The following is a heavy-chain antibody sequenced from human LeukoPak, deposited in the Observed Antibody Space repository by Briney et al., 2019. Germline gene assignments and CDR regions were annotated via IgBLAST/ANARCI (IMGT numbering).Heavy chain of an antibody. D-gene: IGHD3-22*01. Sequence: SQTLSLTCAISGDSVSSNSAAWNWIRQSPSRGLEWLGRTYYSSKWYNGYAVSVKSRITINPDTSKNQFSLQLNSVTAADTAVYYCAKVSDRDSSGYYWGFEYWGQGTLVTVSS. CDR2: TYYSSKWYN. CDR1: GDSVSSNSAA. J-gene: IGHJ4*02. V-gene: IGHV6-1*01. CDR3: AKVSDRDSSGYYWGFEY.